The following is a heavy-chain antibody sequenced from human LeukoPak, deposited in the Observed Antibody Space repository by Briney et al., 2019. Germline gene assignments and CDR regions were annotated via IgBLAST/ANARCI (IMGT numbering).Heavy chain of an antibody. D-gene: IGHD3-10*01. V-gene: IGHV3-7*01. CDR1: GFTFSSYG. CDR3: ARTYYYGSGSYYNNFDY. J-gene: IGHJ4*02. Sequence: GGSLRLSCAASGFTFSSYGMHWVRQAPGKGLEWVANIKQDGSEKYYVDSVKGRFTISRDNAKNSLYLQMNSLRAEDTAVYYCARTYYYGSGSYYNNFDYWGQGTLVTVSS. CDR2: IKQDGSEK.